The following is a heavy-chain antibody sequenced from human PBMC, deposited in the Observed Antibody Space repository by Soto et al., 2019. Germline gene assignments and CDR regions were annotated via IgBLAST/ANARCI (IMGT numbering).Heavy chain of an antibody. J-gene: IGHJ3*02. CDR1: GFTFTSSA. CDR2: IVVGSGNT. Sequence: ASVKVSCKASGFTFTSSAVQWVRQARGQRLEWIGWIVVGSGNTNYAQKFQERVTITRDMSTSTAYMELSSLRSEDTAVYYCAAEEEWSGFRAFDIWGQGTMVTVSS. CDR3: AAEEEWSGFRAFDI. V-gene: IGHV1-58*01. D-gene: IGHD3-3*01.